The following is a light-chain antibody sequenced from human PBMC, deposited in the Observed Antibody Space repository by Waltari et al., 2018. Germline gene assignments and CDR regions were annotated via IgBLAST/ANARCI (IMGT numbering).Light chain of an antibody. CDR3: QQYYTSPQT. V-gene: IGKV4-1*01. J-gene: IGKJ2*01. CDR2: WAS. CDR1: QSVLYSSNNKNY. Sequence: DVVMTQSPDSLAVSLGERATINCKSSQSVLYSSNNKNYLAWFQKKPGQPPKLLIYWASTRESGVPGRFSGSGSGTDFTLTISSLQAEDVAVYYCQQYYTSPQTFGQGTKLEIK.